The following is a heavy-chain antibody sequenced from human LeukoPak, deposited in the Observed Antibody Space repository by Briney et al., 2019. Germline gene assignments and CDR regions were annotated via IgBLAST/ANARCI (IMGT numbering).Heavy chain of an antibody. Sequence: PGGSPRLSCVASGFTLRSYEMNWVRQAPGKGLEWVSYIDSSGNSISYADSVKGRFTISRDNAKNSLYLQMNSLRAEDTAVYYCARDGYSYGMVFDYWGQGTLVTVSS. CDR1: GFTLRSYE. J-gene: IGHJ4*02. CDR2: IDSSGNSI. V-gene: IGHV3-48*03. D-gene: IGHD5-18*01. CDR3: ARDGYSYGMVFDY.